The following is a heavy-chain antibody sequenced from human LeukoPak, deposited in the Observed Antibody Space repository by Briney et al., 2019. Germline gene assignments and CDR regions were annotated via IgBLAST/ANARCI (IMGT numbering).Heavy chain of an antibody. D-gene: IGHD3-10*01. J-gene: IGHJ4*02. V-gene: IGHV3-23*01. CDR1: GFTFSSYA. CDR2: IRGSGGST. Sequence: PGGSLSLSCAASGFTFSSYAMSWVRQAPGKGLEWVSAIRGSGGSTYYAHSVKGRFTISRDNSKNTLYLQMNSLRAEDTAVYYCAKDPGLLWFGESQYFDYWGQGTLVTVSS. CDR3: AKDPGLLWFGESQYFDY.